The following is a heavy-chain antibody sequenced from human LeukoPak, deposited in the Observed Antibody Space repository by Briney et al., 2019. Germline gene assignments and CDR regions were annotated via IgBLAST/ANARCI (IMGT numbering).Heavy chain of an antibody. Sequence: GGSLRLSCAASGVTFSSYGMHWVRQAPGEGLGWVAVIWYDGSNKYYADSVKGRFAISRDNSKNTLYLQMNSLRAEDTAVYYCARSMGYSYGHVDYWGQGTLVTVSS. CDR1: GVTFSSYG. V-gene: IGHV3-33*01. J-gene: IGHJ4*02. D-gene: IGHD5-18*01. CDR3: ARSMGYSYGHVDY. CDR2: IWYDGSNK.